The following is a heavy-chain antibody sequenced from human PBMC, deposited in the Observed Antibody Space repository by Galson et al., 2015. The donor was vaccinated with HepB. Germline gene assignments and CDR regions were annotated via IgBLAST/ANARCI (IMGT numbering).Heavy chain of an antibody. Sequence: SVKVSCKASGYTFTGYYMHWVRQAPGQGLEWMGRINPDSGGTNYAQKFQGRVTMTRDTSISTAYMELSRLRSDDTAVYYCAREVGATMFGAFDIWGQGTMVTVSS. CDR1: GYTFTGYY. CDR2: INPDSGGT. D-gene: IGHD1-26*01. CDR3: AREVGATMFGAFDI. V-gene: IGHV1-2*06. J-gene: IGHJ3*02.